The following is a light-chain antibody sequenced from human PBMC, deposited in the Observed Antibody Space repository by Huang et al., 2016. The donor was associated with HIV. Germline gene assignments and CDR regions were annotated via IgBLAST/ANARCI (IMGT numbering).Light chain of an antibody. CDR3: LQYDRSPLT. Sequence: EIVLTQSPVTLSLSPGETATFSCRASQSFRDTYIAWYQQRPGQAPRLLSYGASSRATGIPDRFSGSGSGTDFTLTINRLEPQDFAVYFCLQYDRSPLTFGGGTKVEL. CDR1: QSFRDTY. V-gene: IGKV3-20*01. J-gene: IGKJ4*01. CDR2: GAS.